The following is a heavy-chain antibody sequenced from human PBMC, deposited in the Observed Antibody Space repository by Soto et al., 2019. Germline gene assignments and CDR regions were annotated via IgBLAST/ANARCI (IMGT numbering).Heavy chain of an antibody. CDR1: GFTFSSYW. V-gene: IGHV3-7*05. CDR3: AREDIVVVPAARLYYYYGMDV. CDR2: IKQDGSEK. J-gene: IGHJ6*02. Sequence: LRLSCAASGFTFSSYWMSWVRQAPGKGLEWVANIKQDGSEKYYVDSVKGRFTISRDNAKNSLYLQMNSLRAEDTAVYYCAREDIVVVPAARLYYYYGMDVWGQGTTVTVSS. D-gene: IGHD2-2*01.